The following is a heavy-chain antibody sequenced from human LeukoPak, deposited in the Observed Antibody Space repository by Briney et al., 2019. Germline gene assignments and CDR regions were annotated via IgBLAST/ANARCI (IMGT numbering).Heavy chain of an antibody. J-gene: IGHJ6*02. CDR2: IRSKAYGGTT. Sequence: GGSLRLSCTASGFTFGDYAMSWVRQAPGKGLEWVGFIRSKAYGGTTEYAASVKGRFTISRDDSKSIAYLQMNSLKTEDTAVYYCTRVSPAIWDYYYYGMDVWGRGTTVTVSS. V-gene: IGHV3-49*04. D-gene: IGHD2-21*02. CDR3: TRVSPAIWDYYYYGMDV. CDR1: GFTFGDYA.